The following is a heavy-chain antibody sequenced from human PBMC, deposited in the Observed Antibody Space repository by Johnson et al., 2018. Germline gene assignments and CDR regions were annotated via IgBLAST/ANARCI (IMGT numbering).Heavy chain of an antibody. V-gene: IGHV1-69*12. CDR2: IIPIFGTA. Sequence: QVQLVQSGAEVKKPGSSVKVSCKASGGTFSSYAIRWVRQAPGQGLEWMGGIIPIFGTANYAQKFQGRVTITADESTSTAYLELSSRGSEDTAVYYCARRITMVRGVVYYYYGMDVWGQGTTVTVSS. CDR3: ARRITMVRGVVYYYYGMDV. CDR1: GGTFSSYA. D-gene: IGHD3-10*01. J-gene: IGHJ6*02.